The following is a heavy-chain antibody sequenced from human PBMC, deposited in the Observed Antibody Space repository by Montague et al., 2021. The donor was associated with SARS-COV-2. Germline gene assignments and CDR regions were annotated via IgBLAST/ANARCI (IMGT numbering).Heavy chain of an antibody. J-gene: IGHJ4*02. Sequence: ETLSLTCAVYDGSFSDYSWTWIRQPPGKGLEWIGEINHRGSTNYNPSLKSRVTISVDTSKNQFSLKLTSVTAADTAVYYCARGRQPINMVVVVVTGGEYYFDFWGQGTMVAVSS. CDR3: ARGRQPINMVVVVVTGGEYYFDF. CDR2: INHRGST. D-gene: IGHD3-22*01. CDR1: DGSFSDYS. V-gene: IGHV4-34*01.